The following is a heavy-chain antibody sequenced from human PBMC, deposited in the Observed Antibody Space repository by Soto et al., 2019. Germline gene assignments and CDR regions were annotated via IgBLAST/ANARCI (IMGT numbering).Heavy chain of an antibody. CDR3: AHRQDSSSWYHYYYYYGMDV. J-gene: IGHJ6*02. CDR2: IYWNDDK. V-gene: IGHV2-5*01. CDR1: GFSLGTSGVG. Sequence: SGPTLVNPTQTLTLTCTVSGFSLGTSGVGVGWIRQPPGKALEWLALIYWNDDKRYSPSLKSRLTITKDTSKNQVVLTMTNMDPVDTATYYCAHRQDSSSWYHYYYYYGMDVWGQGTTVTVSS. D-gene: IGHD6-13*01.